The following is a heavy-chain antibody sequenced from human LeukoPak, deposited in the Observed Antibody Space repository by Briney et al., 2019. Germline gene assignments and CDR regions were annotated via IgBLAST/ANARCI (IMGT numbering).Heavy chain of an antibody. CDR2: ISAYNGNT. Sequence: ASVKVSCKASGYTFTSYGISWVRQAPGQGLEWMGWISAYNGNTNYAQKLQGRVTMTTDTSTSTAYMELRSLRSDDTAVYYCARSAGGDFWSGYSVELPDYWGQGTLVTVSS. CDR1: GYTFTSYG. D-gene: IGHD3-3*01. CDR3: ARSAGGDFWSGYSVELPDY. V-gene: IGHV1-18*01. J-gene: IGHJ4*02.